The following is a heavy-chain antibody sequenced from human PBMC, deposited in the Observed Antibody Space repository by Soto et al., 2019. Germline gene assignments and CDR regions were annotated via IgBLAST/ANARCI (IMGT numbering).Heavy chain of an antibody. V-gene: IGHV3-21*01. CDR3: ASLLIAAAGTGY. CDR1: GFTFSSYS. J-gene: IGHJ4*02. Sequence: PGGSLRLSCAASGFTFSSYSMNWVRQAPGKGLEWVSSISSSSSYIYYADSVKGRFTISRDNAKNSLYLQMNSLRAEDTAVYYCASLLIAAAGTGYWGQGTLVTVSS. D-gene: IGHD6-13*01. CDR2: ISSSSSYI.